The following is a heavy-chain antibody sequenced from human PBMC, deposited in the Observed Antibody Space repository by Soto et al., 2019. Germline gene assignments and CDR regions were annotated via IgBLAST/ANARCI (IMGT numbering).Heavy chain of an antibody. CDR2: INPSGGST. V-gene: IGHV1-46*03. CDR1: GYTLTRYH. J-gene: IGHJ6*03. D-gene: IGHD6-19*01. CDR3: GRGSEVGAASNYYYMDV. Sequence: QVQLVQSGAEVKKPGASVKVSCKASGYTLTRYHIHWVRQAPGQGLEWMGIINPSGGSTSYAQKFQGRVTMTRDTSASTVYMELSTLRSEDTAVYYCGRGSEVGAASNYYYMDVWGKGTTVTVSS.